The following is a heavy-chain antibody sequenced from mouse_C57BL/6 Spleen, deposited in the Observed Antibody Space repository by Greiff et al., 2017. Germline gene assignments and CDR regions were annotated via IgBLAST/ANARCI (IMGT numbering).Heavy chain of an antibody. CDR3: ARSKPYYYGSSYYWYFDV. Sequence: QVQLQQSGAELVMPGASVKLSCKASGYTFTSYWMHWVKQRPGQGLEWIGEIDPSDSYTNYNQKFKGKSTLTVDKSSSTAYMQLSSLTSEDSAVYYCARSKPYYYGSSYYWYFDVWGTGTTVTVSS. D-gene: IGHD1-1*01. CDR1: GYTFTSYW. J-gene: IGHJ1*03. CDR2: IDPSDSYT. V-gene: IGHV1-69*01.